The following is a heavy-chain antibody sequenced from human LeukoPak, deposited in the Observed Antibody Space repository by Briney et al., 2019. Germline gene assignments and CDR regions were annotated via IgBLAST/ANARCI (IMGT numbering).Heavy chain of an antibody. V-gene: IGHV3-21*01. CDR1: GFTFSSYW. Sequence: GGSLRLSCAASGFTFSSYWMSWVRQAPGKGLEWVSSISSRSDYIYYADSVKGRFTISRDDAKNSLYLQMNSLRAEDTAVYYCARLPELPGFGDYWGPGTLVTVSS. D-gene: IGHD3-10*01. J-gene: IGHJ4*02. CDR3: ARLPELPGFGDY. CDR2: ISSRSDYI.